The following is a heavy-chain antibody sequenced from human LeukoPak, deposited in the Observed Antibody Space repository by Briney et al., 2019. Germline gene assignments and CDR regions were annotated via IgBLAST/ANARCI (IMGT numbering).Heavy chain of an antibody. Sequence: GGSLRLSCAASGFTFSSYGMSWVRQAPGKGLEWVSASSGSGGSTYYADSVKGRFTISRDNSKNTLYLQMNSLRAEDTAVYYCAKDPIGGGYDSSGYFQRGYYWGQGTLVTVSS. CDR3: AKDPIGGGYDSSGYFQRGYY. D-gene: IGHD3-22*01. V-gene: IGHV3-23*01. CDR2: SSGSGGST. CDR1: GFTFSSYG. J-gene: IGHJ4*02.